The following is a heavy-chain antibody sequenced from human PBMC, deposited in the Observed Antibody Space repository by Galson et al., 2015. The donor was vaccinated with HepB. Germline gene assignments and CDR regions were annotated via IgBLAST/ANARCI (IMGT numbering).Heavy chain of an antibody. CDR2: MNPNSGNT. V-gene: IGHV1-8*01. Sequence: SVKVSCKASGYTFTSYDINWVRQATGQGLEWMGWMNPNSGNTGYAQKFQGRVTMSRNTSISTAYMELSSLRSEDTAVYYCARGRIAARPKVRYYYMDVWGKGTTVTVSS. J-gene: IGHJ6*03. CDR3: ARGRIAARPKVRYYYMDV. D-gene: IGHD6-6*01. CDR1: GYTFTSYD.